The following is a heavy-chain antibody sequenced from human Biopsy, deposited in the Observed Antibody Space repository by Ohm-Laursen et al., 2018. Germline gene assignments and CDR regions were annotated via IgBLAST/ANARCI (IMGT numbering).Heavy chain of an antibody. CDR2: INPHSGTT. J-gene: IGHJ1*01. Sequence: ASVKVSCKASGYTFTGQYLHWVRQVPGQGLEWMGWINPHSGTTKFAQDFQVRVTMTRDTSITTAYMELRRLSSDDTAVYYCAKGQDLRGGAEYFQHWGQGALVTVSS. CDR3: AKGQDLRGGAEYFQH. D-gene: IGHD2-15*01. V-gene: IGHV1-2*02. CDR1: GYTFTGQY.